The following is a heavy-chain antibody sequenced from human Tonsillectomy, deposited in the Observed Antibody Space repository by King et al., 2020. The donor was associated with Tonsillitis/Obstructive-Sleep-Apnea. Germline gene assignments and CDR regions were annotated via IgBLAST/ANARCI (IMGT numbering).Heavy chain of an antibody. Sequence: VQLQQWGAGLLKPSETLSLTCAVYGGSFSGYYWSWIRQPPGKGLEWIGEINHSGSTNYNPSLKSRVTISVDTSKNQFSLKLSSVTAADTAVYYCARGEIVEVPAANYYYYYMDVWGKGTTVTVSS. CDR3: ARGEIVEVPAANYYYYYMDV. J-gene: IGHJ6*03. CDR1: GGSFSGYY. D-gene: IGHD2-2*01. V-gene: IGHV4-34*01. CDR2: INHSGST.